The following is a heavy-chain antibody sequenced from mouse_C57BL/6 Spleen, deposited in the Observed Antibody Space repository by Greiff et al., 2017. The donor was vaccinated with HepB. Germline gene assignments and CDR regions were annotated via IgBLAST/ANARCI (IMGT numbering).Heavy chain of an antibody. Sequence: EVKLVESGGDLVKPGGSLKLSCAASGFTFSSYGMSWVRQTPDKRLEWVATISSGGSYTYYPDSVKGRFTISRDNAKKPLYLQMSSLKSEDTAMYYCARQQLHGGAWFAYWGQGTLVTVSA. J-gene: IGHJ3*01. CDR1: GFTFSSYG. CDR2: ISSGGSYT. V-gene: IGHV5-6*02. CDR3: ARQQLHGGAWFAY. D-gene: IGHD1-1*01.